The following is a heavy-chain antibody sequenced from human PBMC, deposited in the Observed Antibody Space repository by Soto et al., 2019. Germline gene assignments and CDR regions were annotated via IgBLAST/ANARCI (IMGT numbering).Heavy chain of an antibody. V-gene: IGHV1-8*01. J-gene: IGHJ4*02. Sequence: QVQLVQSGAEVKKSGASVKVSCKASGYTFTSHDINWVRQATGQGLEWMGWMNPNSGNTGYAQKFQGRVTMTRKTSIXTAYMELSSLRSEXTAVYYCARWDYGYYARFDYWGQGPLVTVSS. CDR1: GYTFTSHD. CDR3: ARWDYGYYARFDY. D-gene: IGHD4-17*01. CDR2: MNPNSGNT.